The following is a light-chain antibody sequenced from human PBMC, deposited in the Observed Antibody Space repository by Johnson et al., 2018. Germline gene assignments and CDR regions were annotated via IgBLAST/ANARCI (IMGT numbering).Light chain of an antibody. CDR2: ENN. J-gene: IGLJ1*01. Sequence: QSVLTQPPSVSAAPGQKVTISCSGSSSNIGNNYVSWYQQLTGTAPKLLIYENNKRPSGIPDRFSGSKSGTSATLGITGLQTGGEADFYCGTWDSSLSAGNVFGTGTKVTVL. V-gene: IGLV1-51*02. CDR3: GTWDSSLSAGNV. CDR1: SSNIGNNY.